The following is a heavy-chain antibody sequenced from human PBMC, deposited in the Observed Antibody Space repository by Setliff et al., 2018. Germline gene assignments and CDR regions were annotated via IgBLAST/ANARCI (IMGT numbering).Heavy chain of an antibody. CDR1: GYTFTTHG. CDR2: ISTDDGDT. D-gene: IGHD2-2*01. J-gene: IGHJ3*01. V-gene: IGHV1-18*01. CDR3: ARFGGSCSSSSCYASDL. Sequence: GASVKVSCKASGYTFTTHGISWVRQAPGQGLEWMGWISTDDGDTNFAQKFQGRVTLTTDTSTGTAYMELRSLTFDDTAVYFCARFGGSCSSSSCYASDLWGQGTMVTVSS.